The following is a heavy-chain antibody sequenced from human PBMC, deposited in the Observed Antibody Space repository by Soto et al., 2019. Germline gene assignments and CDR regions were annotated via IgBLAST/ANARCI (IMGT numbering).Heavy chain of an antibody. Sequence: VQLVQSGAEVLNPGSSLKVSCKASGDTLGSFAFSWVRQAPGKGLQWVANIKRDGSETYYEDSVRGRFTISRDNAKKSLYLQMNSLRAEDTAMYFCARGASQWLVGDYWGQGALVTVAS. CDR3: ARGASQWLVGDY. D-gene: IGHD6-19*01. J-gene: IGHJ4*02. CDR2: IKRDGSET. CDR1: GDTLGSFA. V-gene: IGHV3-7*01.